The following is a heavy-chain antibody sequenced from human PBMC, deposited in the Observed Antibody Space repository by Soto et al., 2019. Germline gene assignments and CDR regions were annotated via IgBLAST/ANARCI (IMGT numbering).Heavy chain of an antibody. CDR1: GFSFAGYG. V-gene: IGHV3-33*01. CDR2: IWNDGNKK. CDR3: ARVISDVWGIFDS. Sequence: QVHLVESGGGVVQPGKSLRLSCAASGFSFAGYGMHWVRQAPGKGLEWVAVIWNDGNKKYYADSVKCRFTISRDNAQNTLSLQMDSLRVEDTAVDACARVISDVWGIFDSWGPGTLVTVSS. J-gene: IGHJ4*02. D-gene: IGHD6-13*01.